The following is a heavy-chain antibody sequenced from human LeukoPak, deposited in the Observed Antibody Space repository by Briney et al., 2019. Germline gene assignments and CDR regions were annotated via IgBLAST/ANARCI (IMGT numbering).Heavy chain of an antibody. V-gene: IGHV3-30*18. Sequence: PGRSLRLSCAASGFTFSSYGMHWVRQAPGKGPEWVAVISYDGSNKYYADSVKGRFTISRDNSKNTLYLQMNSLRAEDTAVYYCAKSGIAAAGSPFDYWGQGTLVTVSS. D-gene: IGHD6-13*01. J-gene: IGHJ4*02. CDR1: GFTFSSYG. CDR2: ISYDGSNK. CDR3: AKSGIAAAGSPFDY.